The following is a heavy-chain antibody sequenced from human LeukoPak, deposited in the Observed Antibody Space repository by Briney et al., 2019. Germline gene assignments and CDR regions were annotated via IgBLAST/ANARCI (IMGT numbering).Heavy chain of an antibody. V-gene: IGHV3-53*03. D-gene: IGHD3-10*01. J-gene: IGHJ4*02. CDR2: VYSGGDS. CDR1: GFIVSDNY. CDR3: ARAMVRGVIAPFDY. Sequence: GGSLRLSCAASGFIVSDNYMSWVRQATGKGLEWVSVVYSGGDSYYADSVKGRFTISRDNAKNSLYLQMNSLRAEDTAVYYCARAMVRGVIAPFDYWGQGTLVTVSS.